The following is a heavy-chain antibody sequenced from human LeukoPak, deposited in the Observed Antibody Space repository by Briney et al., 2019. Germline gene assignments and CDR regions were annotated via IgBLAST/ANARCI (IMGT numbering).Heavy chain of an antibody. J-gene: IGHJ6*03. CDR3: ASGGLGNYDILTGNYKYYYYMDV. Sequence: ASVKVSCKASGYTFTSYYIHWVRQAPGQGLEWMGKINPSGGTTTNAQTFLGRLTMTRDTSTNTVYMELSSLRSEDTAVYYCASGGLGNYDILTGNYKYYYYMDVWGEGTTVTVSS. V-gene: IGHV1-46*01. CDR1: GYTFTSYY. CDR2: INPSGGTT. D-gene: IGHD3-9*01.